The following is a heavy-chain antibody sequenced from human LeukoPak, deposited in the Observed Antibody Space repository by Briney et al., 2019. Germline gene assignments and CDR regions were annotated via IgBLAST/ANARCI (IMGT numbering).Heavy chain of an antibody. V-gene: IGHV4-59*01. CDR3: ARHAYSDYLLDY. CDR1: GGSIRSYY. D-gene: IGHD4-11*01. J-gene: IGHJ4*02. CDR2: IYYSGST. Sequence: SETLSLTCTVSGGSIRSYYWSWIRQPPGKGLEWIGYIYYSGSTNYNPSLKSRVSISVDTSKNQFSLKLSSVTAADTAVYYCARHAYSDYLLDYWGQGALVTVSS.